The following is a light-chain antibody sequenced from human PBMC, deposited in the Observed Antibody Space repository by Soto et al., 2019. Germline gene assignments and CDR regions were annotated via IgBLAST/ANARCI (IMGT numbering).Light chain of an antibody. V-gene: IGKV2-30*01. Sequence: VLTQSPLSVSVTVGQPASISCRTSRSLVFRDGNTYLHWFQQRPGQSPRRLIENVSNRDSGVRDRFTGSGSGTDFTLEISRVEAEDVGMYYCMHSIDWPWTFGQGTKVDIK. CDR1: RSLVFRDGNTY. J-gene: IGKJ1*01. CDR3: MHSIDWPWT. CDR2: NVS.